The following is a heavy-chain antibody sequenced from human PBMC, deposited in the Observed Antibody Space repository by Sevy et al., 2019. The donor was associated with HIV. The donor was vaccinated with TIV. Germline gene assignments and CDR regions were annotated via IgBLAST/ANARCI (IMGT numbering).Heavy chain of an antibody. V-gene: IGHV1-8*01. D-gene: IGHD3-22*01. CDR3: ARAARERYYYDSSGYSIYYYYGMDV. J-gene: IGHJ6*02. Sequence: ASVKVSCKASGYTFTSYDINWVRQATGQGLEWMGWMNPNSGNTGYAQKFQGRVTMTRNTSISTAYMELSSLRSEDTAVYYCARAARERYYYDSSGYSIYYYYGMDVWGQRTTVTVSS. CDR2: MNPNSGNT. CDR1: GYTFTSYD.